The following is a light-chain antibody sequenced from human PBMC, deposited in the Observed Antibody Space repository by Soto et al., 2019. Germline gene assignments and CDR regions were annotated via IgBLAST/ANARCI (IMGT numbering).Light chain of an antibody. CDR1: QSVSSY. J-gene: IGKJ5*01. CDR2: DAS. Sequence: EIVLTQSPTTLSLSPGERATLSCRASQSVSSYLIWYQQRPGQAPRLLISDASSRATGIPARFSGSGSGTDFTLTISSLEPEDVAVYYCQQRARWPITFGQGTRLEIK. V-gene: IGKV3-11*01. CDR3: QQRARWPIT.